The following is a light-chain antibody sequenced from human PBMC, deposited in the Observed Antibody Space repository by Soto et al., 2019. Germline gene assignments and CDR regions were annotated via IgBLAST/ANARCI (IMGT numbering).Light chain of an antibody. J-gene: IGKJ1*01. Sequence: DIQMTQSTCTLSASVGDIVTISCRASQTISNWLAWYQQKPGKAPKLLIYDASSLERGVPSRFSGRGSGTEFTLTVSSLQPEDFATYYCKKYNSFWTFGQGTKVEIK. CDR1: QTISNW. CDR3: KKYNSFWT. CDR2: DAS. V-gene: IGKV1-5*01.